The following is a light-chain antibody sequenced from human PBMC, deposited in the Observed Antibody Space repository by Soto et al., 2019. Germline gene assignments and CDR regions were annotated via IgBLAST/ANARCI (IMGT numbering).Light chain of an antibody. V-gene: IGKV3-15*01. Sequence: EIVMTQSPATLSVSPGETATLSCRASQSVSSYLAWYQEKPGRAPRLLIHDSSTRAAGIPARISGSGSGTDFTLTISSLQSEDLAIYYCQQYDDWPITFGQGTWLEIK. CDR1: QSVSSY. CDR3: QQYDDWPIT. CDR2: DSS. J-gene: IGKJ5*01.